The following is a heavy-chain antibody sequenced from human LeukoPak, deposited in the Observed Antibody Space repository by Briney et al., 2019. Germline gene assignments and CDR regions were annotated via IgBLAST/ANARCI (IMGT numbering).Heavy chain of an antibody. CDR3: ARLRPGTVTTSYYYYYMDV. Sequence: SETLSLTCAVYGGSFSGYYWSWIRQPPGKGLEWIGEINHSGSTNYNPSLKSRVTISVDTSKNQFSLKLSSVTAADTAVYYCARLRPGTVTTSYYYYYMDVWGKGTTVTISS. V-gene: IGHV4-34*01. CDR2: INHSGST. CDR1: GGSFSGYY. J-gene: IGHJ6*03. D-gene: IGHD4-17*01.